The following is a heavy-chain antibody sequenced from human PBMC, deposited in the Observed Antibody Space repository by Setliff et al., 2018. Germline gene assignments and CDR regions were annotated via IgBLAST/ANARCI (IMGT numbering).Heavy chain of an antibody. Sequence: VKVSCKASGFTLTSYPIHWVRQAPGQRLEWMGWINPDNGNRKYSQRFQGRVTITRDTSASTVFLELSTLRSEDTAVYYCTRDFLGATASFDIWGQGTMVTVS. V-gene: IGHV1-3*01. J-gene: IGHJ3*02. D-gene: IGHD3-3*01. CDR1: GFTLTSYP. CDR2: INPDNGNR. CDR3: TRDFLGATASFDI.